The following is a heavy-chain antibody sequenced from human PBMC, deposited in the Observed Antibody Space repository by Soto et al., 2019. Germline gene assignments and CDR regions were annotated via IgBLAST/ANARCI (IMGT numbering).Heavy chain of an antibody. CDR1: GGSISSSSYY. J-gene: IGHJ5*02. V-gene: IGHV4-39*01. CDR2: IFYSGST. Sequence: PSETLSLTCTVSGGSISSSSYYWGWIRQPPGKGLEWIGSIFYSGSTYYNPSLKSRVTISVDTSKNQFSLKLSSVTAADTAVYYCARHPSDFWFDPWAQGTLVPVSS. CDR3: ARHPSDFWFDP. D-gene: IGHD2-21*02.